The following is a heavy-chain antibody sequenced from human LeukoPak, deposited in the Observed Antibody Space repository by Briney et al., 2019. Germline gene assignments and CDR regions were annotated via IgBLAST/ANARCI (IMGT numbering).Heavy chain of an antibody. CDR3: ASDIAAAGLFFDY. CDR2: IGIRSSDT. CDR1: GFIFSSYS. Sequence: AGGSLRLPCAASGFIFSSYSMNWVRQAPGKGLEWISCIGIRSSDTYYADSVKGRFTISRDNARNSLYLQMNSLRAEDTAVYYCASDIAAAGLFFDYWGQGTLVTVSS. D-gene: IGHD6-13*01. J-gene: IGHJ4*02. V-gene: IGHV3-21*05.